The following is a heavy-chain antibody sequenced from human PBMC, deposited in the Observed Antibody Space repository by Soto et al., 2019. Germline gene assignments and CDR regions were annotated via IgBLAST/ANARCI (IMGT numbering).Heavy chain of an antibody. Sequence: PSETLSLTCTVSGGSISSGDYYWSWTRQPPGKGLECIGFISKSGSTYYKPSLKSRVTLSIDTSKNQFSLNLSSVTAADSAVYYCARVKCGGGSCHFDYWGQGILVTVSS. CDR1: GGSISSGDYY. V-gene: IGHV4-30-4*01. CDR2: ISKSGST. CDR3: ARVKCGGGSCHFDY. D-gene: IGHD2-15*01. J-gene: IGHJ4*02.